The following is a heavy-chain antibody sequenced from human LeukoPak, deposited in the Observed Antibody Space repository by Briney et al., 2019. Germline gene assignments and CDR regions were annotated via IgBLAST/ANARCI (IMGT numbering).Heavy chain of an antibody. J-gene: IGHJ5*02. CDR2: IYSDGVT. CDR1: GFIVNSYA. V-gene: IGHV3-66*02. Sequence: GGSLRLSCAASGFIVNSYAMSWVRQAPGKGLAWVPLIYSDGVTQYADSVKGRFTISRDNSKNTLYLQMNSLRDEDTAVYFCARDRAEGKTWVEFDPWGQGTLVTVSS. CDR3: ARDRAEGKTWVEFDP.